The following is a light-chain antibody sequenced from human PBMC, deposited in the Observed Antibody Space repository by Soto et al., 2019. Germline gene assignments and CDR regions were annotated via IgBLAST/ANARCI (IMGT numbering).Light chain of an antibody. J-gene: IGKJ1*01. CDR3: QKYNSAPRT. CDR1: QGISVY. CDR2: EAS. Sequence: DIQMTQSPSSLSASVGDRVTITCRASQGISVYLAWYQQKPGKVPRLMIYEASTLQLGVPSRFSGSGSGTEFTLTSSSLQPEDVATYYCQKYNSAPRTFGQGTKVEIK. V-gene: IGKV1-27*01.